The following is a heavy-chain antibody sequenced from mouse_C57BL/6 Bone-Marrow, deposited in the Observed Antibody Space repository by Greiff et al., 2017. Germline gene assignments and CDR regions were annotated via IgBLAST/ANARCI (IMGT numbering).Heavy chain of an antibody. CDR1: GYTFTNYW. V-gene: IGHV1-64*01. CDR2: MHPNGGSP. Sequence: QVQLQQPGAELVKPGASVKLSCKASGYTFTNYWMHWVKQRPGQGLEWIGMMHPNGGSPDYNEKFKSEATLSVDKSSRTAYMQLSSLTSEDSAVYYCALPYFDYWGQGTTLTVSS. CDR3: ALPYFDY. D-gene: IGHD1-1*01. J-gene: IGHJ2*01.